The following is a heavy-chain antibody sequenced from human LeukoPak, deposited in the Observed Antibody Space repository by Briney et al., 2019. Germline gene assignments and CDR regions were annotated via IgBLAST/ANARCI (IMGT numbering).Heavy chain of an antibody. J-gene: IGHJ4*02. CDR1: GFTFSSYW. CDR3: ASAGWYCSSTSCSYFDY. V-gene: IGHV3-74*01. D-gene: IGHD2-2*01. Sequence: GGSLRLSCAASGFTFSSYWMHWVRQAPGKGLLWVSRINSDGSSTSYADSVKGRFTISRDNAKNTLYLQMNSLRAEDTAVYYCASAGWYCSSTSCSYFDYWGQGTLVTVSS. CDR2: INSDGSST.